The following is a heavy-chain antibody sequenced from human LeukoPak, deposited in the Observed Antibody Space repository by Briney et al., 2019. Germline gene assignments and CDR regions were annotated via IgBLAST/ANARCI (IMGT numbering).Heavy chain of an antibody. D-gene: IGHD5-24*01. V-gene: IGHV3-21*01. CDR1: GFTFSSYS. Sequence: GGSLRLSCAASGFTFSSYSMNWVRQAPGKGLEWVSSISSSSSYIYYADSVKGRFTISRDNAKNSLYLQMNSLRAEDTAVYYCARRGDGYAIDYWGQGTLVTVSS. J-gene: IGHJ4*02. CDR2: ISSSSSYI. CDR3: ARRGDGYAIDY.